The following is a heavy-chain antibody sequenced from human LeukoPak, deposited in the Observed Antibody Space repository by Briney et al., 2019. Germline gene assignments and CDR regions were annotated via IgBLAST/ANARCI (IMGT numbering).Heavy chain of an antibody. Sequence: GASVKVSCKASGYTFTDYYMHWVQQAPGKGLEWMGRVDPEDGETIYAEKFQGRVTITADTSTDTAYMELSSLRSEDTAVYYCARDWTIFGVAAWGQGTLVTVSS. J-gene: IGHJ5*02. CDR3: ARDWTIFGVAA. CDR2: VDPEDGET. V-gene: IGHV1-69-2*01. CDR1: GYTFTDYY. D-gene: IGHD3-3*01.